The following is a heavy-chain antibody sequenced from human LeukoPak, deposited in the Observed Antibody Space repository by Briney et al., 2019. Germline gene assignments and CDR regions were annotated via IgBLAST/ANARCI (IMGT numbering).Heavy chain of an antibody. CDR3: ARENCSGGSCLLDY. J-gene: IGHJ4*02. CDR1: GYTFSDYY. CDR2: INPNSGGT. V-gene: IGHV1-2*02. Sequence: ASVKVSCKASGYTFSDYYIHWVRQAPGQGLEWMGWINPNSGGTNYAQKFQGRVTMTRDTSISTAYMELSRLRSDDTAVYYCARENCSGGSCLLDYWGQGTLVTVSS. D-gene: IGHD2-15*01.